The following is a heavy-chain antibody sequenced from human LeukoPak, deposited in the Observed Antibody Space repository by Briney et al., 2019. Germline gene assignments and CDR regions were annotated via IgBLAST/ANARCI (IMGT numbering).Heavy chain of an antibody. D-gene: IGHD1-1*01. CDR1: GYTFTSYG. V-gene: IGHV1-18*01. CDR3: ARQHTIGTTGCNFDY. CDR2: ISAYNGNT. Sequence: ASVKVSCKASGYTFTSYGISWVRQAPGQGLEWMGWISAYNGNTNYAQKLQGRVTMTTDTSTSTAYMELSSLRCEDTAIYYCARQHTIGTTGCNFDYWGQGTLVTVSS. J-gene: IGHJ4*02.